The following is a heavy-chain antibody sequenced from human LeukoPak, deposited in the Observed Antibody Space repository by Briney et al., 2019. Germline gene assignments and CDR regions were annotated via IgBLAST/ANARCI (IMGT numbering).Heavy chain of an antibody. D-gene: IGHD6-6*01. V-gene: IGHV1-18*01. Sequence: GASVKVSCKASGYTFTTCGISWVRLAPGQGLEWMGWISAYNGNTNYAQQFQGRVTMTTDTSMSTAYMELRSLRSDDTAVYYCARDLIAVRPGWFDPWGQGSLVTVSS. CDR1: GYTFTTCG. J-gene: IGHJ5*02. CDR2: ISAYNGNT. CDR3: ARDLIAVRPGWFDP.